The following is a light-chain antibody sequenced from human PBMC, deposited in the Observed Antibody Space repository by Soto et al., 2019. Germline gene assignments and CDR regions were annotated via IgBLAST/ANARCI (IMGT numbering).Light chain of an antibody. V-gene: IGKV1-5*01. CDR3: QQYRDYSGA. Sequence: DIQVTQPPSTLSASVGDTVTITCGASQSIGTWLAWYQQKPGKAPKLLIFDASTLESGVPSRFSGSGSGTDFTLTISSLQPDDFETYYCQQYRDYSGAFGRGTKVDIK. J-gene: IGKJ1*01. CDR1: QSIGTW. CDR2: DAS.